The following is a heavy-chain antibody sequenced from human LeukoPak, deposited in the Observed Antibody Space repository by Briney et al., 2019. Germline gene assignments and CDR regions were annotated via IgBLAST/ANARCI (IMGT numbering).Heavy chain of an antibody. J-gene: IGHJ6*02. CDR2: ISYDGSNK. CDR3: ASRFWAGN. V-gene: IGHV3-30*04. D-gene: IGHD3/OR15-3a*01. Sequence: PGRSLRLSCAASGFTFSSYAMHWVRQAPGKGLEWVASISYDGSNKYYADSVKGRFTISRDNSKNPLYLQMNSLRAEDTAVYYCASRFWAGNWGQGTTVTVSS. CDR1: GFTFSSYA.